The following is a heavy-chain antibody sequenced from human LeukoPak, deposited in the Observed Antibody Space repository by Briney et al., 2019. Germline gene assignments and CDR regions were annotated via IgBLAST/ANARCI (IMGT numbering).Heavy chain of an antibody. CDR1: GYTFTGYY. D-gene: IGHD2-15*01. Sequence: ASVKVSCKASGYTFTGYYMHWVRQAPGQGLEWMGWINPNSGGTNYAQKFQGRVTMTRDTSISTAYMELSRLRSDDTAVYYCARGLGYCSGGSCYVYWGQGTLVTVSS. CDR3: ARGLGYCSGGSCYVY. V-gene: IGHV1-2*02. CDR2: INPNSGGT. J-gene: IGHJ4*02.